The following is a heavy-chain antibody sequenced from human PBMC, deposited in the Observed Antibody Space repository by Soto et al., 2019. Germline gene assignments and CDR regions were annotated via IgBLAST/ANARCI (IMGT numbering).Heavy chain of an antibody. J-gene: IGHJ5*02. CDR3: ARHPSDFWFDP. Sequence: SETLSLTCTVSGGSRISYYWSWIRQPPERGLEWIGFIYYAGSTKYNPSLNSRVTISVDTSKNQFSLTLSSVTAADTAVYYCARHPSDFWFDPWGQGTLVTVSS. CDR1: GGSRISYY. D-gene: IGHD2-21*02. CDR2: IYYAGST. V-gene: IGHV4-59*08.